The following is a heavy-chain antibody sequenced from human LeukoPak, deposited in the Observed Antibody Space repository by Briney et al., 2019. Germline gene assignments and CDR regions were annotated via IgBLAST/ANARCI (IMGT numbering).Heavy chain of an antibody. Sequence: GGSLRLSCAASGFTFSSHWMHGVRQAPGTGLLWVSRINGDGSSAAYADSVKGRFTISRDNAKDTLYLQMNSLRVEDTAVYYCARLCGYYDRSDYWGQGTLVTVSS. CDR1: GFTFSSHW. D-gene: IGHD3-3*01. CDR3: ARLCGYYDRSDY. J-gene: IGHJ4*02. V-gene: IGHV3-74*01. CDR2: INGDGSSA.